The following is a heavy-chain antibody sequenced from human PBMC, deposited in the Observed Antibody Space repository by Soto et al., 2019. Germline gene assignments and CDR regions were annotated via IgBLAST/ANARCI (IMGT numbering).Heavy chain of an antibody. D-gene: IGHD6-13*01. V-gene: IGHV3-23*01. Sequence: EVQLLESGGGLVQPGGSLRLSCAASGFTFSSYAMSWVRQAPGKGLEWVSAISGSGGSTYYADSVKGRFTISRDNSKNTPYLQMNRLRADDTAVYYCAKVHEYSSSWLTSQAWFASWGQGNLVTASS. CDR3: AKVHEYSSSWLTSQAWFAS. CDR1: GFTFSSYA. J-gene: IGHJ5*01. CDR2: ISGSGGST.